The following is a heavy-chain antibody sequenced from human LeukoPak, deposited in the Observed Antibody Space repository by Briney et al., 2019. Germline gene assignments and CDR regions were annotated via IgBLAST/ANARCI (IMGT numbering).Heavy chain of an antibody. CDR1: GYTFTGYY. Sequence: ASVKVSCKASGYTFTGYYMHWVRQAPGQGLEWMGWINPNSGGTNYEQKFQGRVTMTRDMSTSTVYMELSSLRSEDTAVYYCARGAYYGSGSYQDYWGQGTLVTVSS. V-gene: IGHV1-2*02. J-gene: IGHJ4*02. CDR2: INPNSGGT. D-gene: IGHD3-10*01. CDR3: ARGAYYGSGSYQDY.